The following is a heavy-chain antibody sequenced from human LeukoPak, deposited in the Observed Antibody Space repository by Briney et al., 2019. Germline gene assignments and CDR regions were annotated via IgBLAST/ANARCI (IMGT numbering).Heavy chain of an antibody. CDR2: IYSGGST. D-gene: IGHD3-10*01. J-gene: IGHJ4*02. V-gene: IGHV3-66*01. CDR1: GFTFNTYS. CDR3: ARDPSPVRGVIRGGSI. Sequence: GGSLRLSCAASGFTFNTYSMNWVRQAPGKGLEWVSVIYSGGSTYYADSVKGRFTISRDNSKNTLYLQMNSLRAEDTAVHYCARDPSPVRGVIRGGSIWGQGTLVTVSS.